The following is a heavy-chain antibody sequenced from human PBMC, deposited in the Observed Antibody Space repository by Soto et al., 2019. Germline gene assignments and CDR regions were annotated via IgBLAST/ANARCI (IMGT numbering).Heavy chain of an antibody. J-gene: IGHJ6*02. CDR3: ARDVVVVVAATSYYYGMDV. CDR2: INSDGSSA. V-gene: IGHV3-74*01. Sequence: GGSLRLSCAASGFTFSSYWMHWVRQAPGKGLVWVSRINSDGSSASYADSVKGRFTISRDNAKNTLYLQMNSLRAEDTAVYYCARDVVVVVAATSYYYGMDVWGQGTTVTVSS. D-gene: IGHD2-15*01. CDR1: GFTFSSYW.